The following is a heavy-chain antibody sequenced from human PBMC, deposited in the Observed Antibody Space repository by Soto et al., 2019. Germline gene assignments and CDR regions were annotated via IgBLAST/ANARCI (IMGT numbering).Heavy chain of an antibody. Sequence: SGPTLVNPTQTLTLTCTFSGFSLSTSGVGVGWIRQPPGKALEWLALIYWNDDKRYSPSLKSRLTITKDTSKNQVVLTMTNMDPVDTATYYCAHRRGYSSGYHGDAFDIWGQGTMVTVSS. CDR1: GFSLSTSGVG. CDR3: AHRRGYSSGYHGDAFDI. CDR2: IYWNDDK. V-gene: IGHV2-5*01. J-gene: IGHJ3*02. D-gene: IGHD3-22*01.